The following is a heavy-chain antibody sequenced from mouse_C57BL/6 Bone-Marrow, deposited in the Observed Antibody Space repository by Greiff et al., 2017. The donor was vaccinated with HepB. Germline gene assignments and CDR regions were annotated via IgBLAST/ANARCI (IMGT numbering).Heavy chain of an antibody. CDR3: ARIYGSSPFDY. Sequence: QVQLQQSGPGLVAPSQSLSITCTVSGFSFTSYAISWVRQPPGKGLEWLGVICTGGGTNYTSALKSRLSISNDNSKSPVFLKMNSLQTDDTARYYCARIYGSSPFDYWGQGTTLTVSS. D-gene: IGHD1-1*01. V-gene: IGHV2-9-1*01. CDR2: ICTGGGT. CDR1: GFSFTSYA. J-gene: IGHJ2*01.